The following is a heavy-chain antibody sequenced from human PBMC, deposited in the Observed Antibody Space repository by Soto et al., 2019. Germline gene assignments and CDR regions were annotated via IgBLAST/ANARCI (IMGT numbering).Heavy chain of an antibody. CDR2: INAGNGNT. CDR1: GYTFTSYA. Sequence: ASVKVSCKASGYTFTSYAMHWVRQAPGQRLEWMGWINAGNGNTKYSQKFQGRVTITRDTSASTAYMELSSLRSEDTAVYYCASEAIAAPAVYGMDVWGQGTTVTVSS. D-gene: IGHD6-13*01. J-gene: IGHJ6*02. CDR3: ASEAIAAPAVYGMDV. V-gene: IGHV1-3*01.